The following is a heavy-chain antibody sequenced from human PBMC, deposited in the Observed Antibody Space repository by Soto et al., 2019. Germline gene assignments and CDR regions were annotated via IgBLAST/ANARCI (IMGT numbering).Heavy chain of an antibody. CDR2: INSDGRST. CDR1: GFTFSSYW. J-gene: IGHJ4*02. Sequence: GGSLRLSCAASGFTFSSYWMHWVRQAPGKGLVWVSRINSDGRSTTYADSVKGRFTISRDNAKNTLYLQMNSLSAEDTAVYFCAKGYSGYDYANWGQGSLVTVSS. CDR3: AKGYSGYDYAN. D-gene: IGHD5-12*01. V-gene: IGHV3-74*01.